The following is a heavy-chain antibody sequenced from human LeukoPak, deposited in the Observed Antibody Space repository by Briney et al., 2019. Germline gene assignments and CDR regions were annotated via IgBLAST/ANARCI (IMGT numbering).Heavy chain of an antibody. D-gene: IGHD1-26*01. V-gene: IGHV4-34*01. CDR1: GESFSGYY. Sequence: SETLSLTCAVYGESFSGYYWSWIRQPPGKGLEWIGEINHSGSTNYNPSLKSRVTISVDTSKNQFSLKLSSVTAADTAVYYCARLGGSFDPRGQGTLVTVSS. CDR3: ARLGGSFDP. J-gene: IGHJ5*02. CDR2: INHSGST.